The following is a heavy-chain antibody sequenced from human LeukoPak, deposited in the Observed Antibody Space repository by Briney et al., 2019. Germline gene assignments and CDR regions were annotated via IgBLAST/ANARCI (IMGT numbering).Heavy chain of an antibody. V-gene: IGHV3-23*01. CDR2: ISGRGDST. J-gene: IGHJ2*01. D-gene: IGHD6-13*01. CDR1: RFPFSSHA. CDR3: AKAIAAPVWYFDL. Sequence: GGALRLSCAASRFPFSSHAMSWVRQAPGKGLEWVSTISGRGDSTYYADSVKGRFTISRDNSRNTLYLQMNTLRAEDTAVYYCAKAIAAPVWYFDLWGRGTLVTVSS.